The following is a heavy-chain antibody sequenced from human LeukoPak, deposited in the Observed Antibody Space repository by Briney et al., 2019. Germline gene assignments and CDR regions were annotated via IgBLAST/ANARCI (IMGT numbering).Heavy chain of an antibody. CDR2: ISGSGTAT. J-gene: IGHJ6*02. V-gene: IGHV3-48*03. D-gene: IGHD2-21*02. Sequence: PGGSLRLSCALSGFTPNTYEMNWVRQAPGKGLEWISYISGSGTATLYADSVKDRFTISRDNAKKSLYLLMNSLGAEDTAVYYCARYCAGHCYQGMDVWGRGTTVTVAS. CDR1: GFTPNTYE. CDR3: ARYCAGHCYQGMDV.